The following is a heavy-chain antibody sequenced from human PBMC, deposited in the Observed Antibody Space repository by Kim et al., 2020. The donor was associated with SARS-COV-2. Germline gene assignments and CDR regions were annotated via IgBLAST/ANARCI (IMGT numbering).Heavy chain of an antibody. CDR3: ARFRVATTLINWFDP. D-gene: IGHD5-12*01. CDR1: GFTFSSYW. Sequence: GGSLRLSCAASGFTFSSYWMSWVRQAPGKGLEWVANIKQDGSEKYYVDSVKGRFTISRDNAKNSLYLQMNSLRAEDTAVYYCARFRVATTLINWFDPWGQGTLVTVSS. V-gene: IGHV3-7*03. CDR2: IKQDGSEK. J-gene: IGHJ5*02.